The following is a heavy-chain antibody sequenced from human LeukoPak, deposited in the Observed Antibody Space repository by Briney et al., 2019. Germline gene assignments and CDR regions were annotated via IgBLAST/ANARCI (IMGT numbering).Heavy chain of an antibody. CDR2: IYTSGGT. CDR1: GGSISSYY. D-gene: IGHD4-17*01. J-gene: IGHJ6*02. Sequence: SETLSLTCTVSGGSISSYYWSWIRQPAGKGLEWIGRIYTSGGTNYNPSLKSRVTMSVDTSKNQFSLKLSSVTAADTAVYYCARDRYGDYDYYYYGMDVWGQGTTVTVSS. V-gene: IGHV4-4*07. CDR3: ARDRYGDYDYYYYGMDV.